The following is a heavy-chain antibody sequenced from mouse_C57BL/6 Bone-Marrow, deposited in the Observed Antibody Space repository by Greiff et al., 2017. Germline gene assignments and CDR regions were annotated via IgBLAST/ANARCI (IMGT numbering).Heavy chain of an antibody. V-gene: IGHV1-76*01. CDR3: ARGRLRRKFRFAY. CDR2: IYPGSGNT. D-gene: IGHD2-4*01. Sequence: VKLLESGAELVRPGASVKLSCKASGYTFTDYYINWVKQRPGQGLEWIARIYPGSGNTYYNEKFKGKATLTAEKSSSTAYMQLSSLTSEDSAVYFCARGRLRRKFRFAYWGQGTLVTVSA. J-gene: IGHJ3*01. CDR1: GYTFTDYY.